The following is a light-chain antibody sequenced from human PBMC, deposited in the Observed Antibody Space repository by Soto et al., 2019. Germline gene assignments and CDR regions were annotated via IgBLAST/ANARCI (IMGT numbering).Light chain of an antibody. Sequence: EIVMTQSPATLSVSPGERATLYCRAIHVFNPNLACYQLNLGQAPRLLIFGASTRAIVIPASFIGIGSGTEFAFTISSLQSEDSAVYYCQQYNNWPAFGQGTKVDIK. V-gene: IGKV3-15*01. J-gene: IGKJ1*01. CDR2: GAS. CDR1: HVFNPN. CDR3: QQYNNWPA.